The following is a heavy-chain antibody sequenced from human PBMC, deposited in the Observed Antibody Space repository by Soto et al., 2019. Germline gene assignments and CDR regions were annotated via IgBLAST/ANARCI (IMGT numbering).Heavy chain of an antibody. CDR2: ISSSSSYI. CDR3: ARGYSYGYGWFDP. D-gene: IGHD5-18*01. CDR1: GFTFSSYS. V-gene: IGHV3-21*01. Sequence: GGSLRLSCAASGFTFSSYSMNWVRQAPGKGLEWVSSISSSSSYIYYADSVKGRFTISRDNAKNSLYLQMNSLRAEDAAVYYCARGYSYGYGWFDPWGQGTLVTVSS. J-gene: IGHJ5*02.